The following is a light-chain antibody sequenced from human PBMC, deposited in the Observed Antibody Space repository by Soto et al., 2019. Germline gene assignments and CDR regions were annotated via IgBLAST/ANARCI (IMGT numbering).Light chain of an antibody. CDR2: GAS. J-gene: IGKJ1*01. CDR1: QSISSY. Sequence: DIQMTQSPSSLSASVGDRVTITCRASQSISSYLNWYQQKPGKAPKLLIYGASSRATGIPDRFSGSGSGTDFTLTISRLEPEDFAVYYCQQYGSSPTTFGQGTKVHIK. CDR3: QQYGSSPTT. V-gene: IGKV1-39*01.